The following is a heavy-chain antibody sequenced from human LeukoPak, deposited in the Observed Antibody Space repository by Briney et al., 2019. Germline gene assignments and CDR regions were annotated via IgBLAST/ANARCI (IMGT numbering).Heavy chain of an antibody. CDR2: IWNDGSHK. CDR3: ARASGCYDY. Sequence: GGPLRLSCAASGFTFSVYGMHWVRQAPGRGPEWVAVIWNDGSHKYYADSVNGRFTISRDNSKSTLYLQTNSLRAEDTAVYYCARASGCYDYWGQGTLVTVSS. J-gene: IGHJ4*02. CDR1: GFTFSVYG. V-gene: IGHV3-33*01. D-gene: IGHD1-26*01.